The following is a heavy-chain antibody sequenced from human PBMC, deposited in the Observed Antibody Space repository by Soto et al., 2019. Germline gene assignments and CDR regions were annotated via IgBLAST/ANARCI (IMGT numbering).Heavy chain of an antibody. D-gene: IGHD3-16*01. CDR1: GGSISSSSDY. V-gene: IGHV4-39*01. CDR2: IYYSGST. CDR3: AGTPLMITFGGSLDY. J-gene: IGHJ4*02. Sequence: PSETLSLTCSVSGGSISSSSDYWGWIRQPPGKGLEWIGSIYYSGSTYYNPSLKSRVTISVDTSKNQFSLKLSSVTAADTAVYYCAGTPLMITFGGSLDYWGQGTLVPVSS.